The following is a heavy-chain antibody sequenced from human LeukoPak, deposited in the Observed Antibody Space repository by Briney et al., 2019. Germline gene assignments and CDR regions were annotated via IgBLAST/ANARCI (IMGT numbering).Heavy chain of an antibody. D-gene: IGHD6-19*01. Sequence: GGSLRLSCAASGFTFSSYAMTWVRQAPGKGLDWVSAISGSGDSTYYADSVKGRFTISRDNSKNTLYLQMNSLRAEDTAVFYCAKDEQPFDSSGSIIDYWGQGTLVTVSS. CDR2: ISGSGDST. V-gene: IGHV3-23*01. J-gene: IGHJ4*02. CDR1: GFTFSSYA. CDR3: AKDEQPFDSSGSIIDY.